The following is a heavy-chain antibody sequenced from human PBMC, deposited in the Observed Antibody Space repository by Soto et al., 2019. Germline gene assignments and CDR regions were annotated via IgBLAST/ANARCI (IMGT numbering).Heavy chain of an antibody. Sequence: QVQLVQSGAEVKKPGSSVKVSCKASGGTFSSYAISWVRQXXGQGLXWMGGIIPIFGTANYAQKFQGRVTITADESTSTAYMELSSLRSEDTAVXXXARDXXYXXXXGXXXYYGMDVWGQGTTVTVSS. CDR3: ARDXXYXXXXGXXXYYGMDV. J-gene: IGHJ6*02. CDR2: IIPIFGTA. CDR1: GGTFSSYA. V-gene: IGHV1-69*01.